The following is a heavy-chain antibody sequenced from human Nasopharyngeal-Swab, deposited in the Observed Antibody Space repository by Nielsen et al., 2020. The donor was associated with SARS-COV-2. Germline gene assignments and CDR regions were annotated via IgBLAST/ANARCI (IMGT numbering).Heavy chain of an antibody. CDR1: GGSISSGSYY. V-gene: IGHV4-61*02. D-gene: IGHD6-19*01. CDR2: IYTSGST. Sequence: SETLSLTCTVSGGSISSGSYYWSWIRQPAGKGLEWIGRIYTSGSTNYNPSLKSRVTISVDTSKNQFSLKLSSVTAADTAVYYCARDWMIAVAGYYYYYGMEVWGQGTTVTVSS. J-gene: IGHJ6*02. CDR3: ARDWMIAVAGYYYYYGMEV.